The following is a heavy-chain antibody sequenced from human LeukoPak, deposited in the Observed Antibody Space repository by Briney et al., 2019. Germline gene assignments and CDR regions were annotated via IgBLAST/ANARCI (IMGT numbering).Heavy chain of an antibody. V-gene: IGHV3-9*03. Sequence: GGSLRLSCAASGFTFDDYAMHWVRQAPGKGLEWVSGISWNSGSIGYADSVKGRFTISRDNAKNSLYLQMNSLRAEDMALYYCARLAARRYYYYYMDVWGKGTTVTVSS. CDR1: GFTFDDYA. J-gene: IGHJ6*03. CDR2: ISWNSGSI. D-gene: IGHD6-6*01. CDR3: ARLAARRYYYYYMDV.